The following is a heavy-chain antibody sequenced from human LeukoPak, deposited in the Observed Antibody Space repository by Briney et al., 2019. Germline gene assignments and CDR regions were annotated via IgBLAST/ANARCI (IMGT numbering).Heavy chain of an antibody. CDR3: ARGLDYGDYGYFDY. D-gene: IGHD4-17*01. CDR2: ISAYNGNT. J-gene: IGHJ4*02. Sequence: ASVKVSCKASGYIYTSYGISWVRQAPGQGLEWMGWISAYNGNTNYAQKLQGRVTMTTDTSTSTAYMELRSLRSDDTAVYYCARGLDYGDYGYFDYWGQGTLVTVSS. V-gene: IGHV1-18*01. CDR1: GYIYTSYG.